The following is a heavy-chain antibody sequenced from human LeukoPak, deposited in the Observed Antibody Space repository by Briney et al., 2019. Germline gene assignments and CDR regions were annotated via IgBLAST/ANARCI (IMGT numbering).Heavy chain of an antibody. Sequence: SGGSLRLSCAASGFTFSNYSMNWVRQAPGKGLEWVSYISRSSSIIYYADSVKGRFTISRDNSKNTLYLQMNSLRAEDTAVYYCAKTYSSSRAHYYYYYYMDVWGKGTTVTISS. CDR2: ISRSSSII. CDR3: AKTYSSSRAHYYYYYYMDV. D-gene: IGHD6-13*01. J-gene: IGHJ6*03. V-gene: IGHV3-48*01. CDR1: GFTFSNYS.